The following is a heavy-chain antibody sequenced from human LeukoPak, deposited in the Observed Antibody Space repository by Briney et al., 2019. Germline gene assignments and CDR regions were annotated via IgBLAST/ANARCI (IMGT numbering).Heavy chain of an antibody. D-gene: IGHD3-22*01. J-gene: IGHJ5*02. Sequence: GGSLRLSCAASGFSFSSYWMSWVRQAPGKGLEWVANIKQDGSGKYYVDSVKGRFTISRDNAKNSLYLQMNSLRAEDTAVYYCARGSYETYYYDSSGPIGFDPWGQGTLVTVSS. CDR1: GFSFSSYW. CDR3: ARGSYETYYYDSSGPIGFDP. CDR2: IKQDGSGK. V-gene: IGHV3-7*01.